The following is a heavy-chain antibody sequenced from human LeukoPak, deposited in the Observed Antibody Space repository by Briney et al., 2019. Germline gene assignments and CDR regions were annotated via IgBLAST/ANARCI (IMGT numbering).Heavy chain of an antibody. V-gene: IGHV1-69*06. CDR2: IIPIFGTA. Sequence: SVKVSCKASGGTFSSYAISWVRQAPGQGLEWMGGIIPIFGTANYAQKFQGRVTITADKSTSTAYMELSSLRSEDTAVYYCARYPLNDSSGYFDYWGQGTLVTVSS. CDR1: GGTFSSYA. CDR3: ARYPLNDSSGYFDY. J-gene: IGHJ4*02. D-gene: IGHD3-22*01.